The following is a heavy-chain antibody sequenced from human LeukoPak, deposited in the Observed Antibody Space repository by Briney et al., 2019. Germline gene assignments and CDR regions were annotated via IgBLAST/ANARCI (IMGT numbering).Heavy chain of an antibody. CDR2: IIPNSGAT. CDR1: GYTFTGYP. Sequence: ASVKVSCKASGYTFTGYPTLWVRQAPGQGLEWMGWIIPNSGATTYAQKFQGRVTMTRDTSISTAFMELSSLRSDDTAVYYCTREDYWGQGTPVTVSS. CDR3: TREDY. V-gene: IGHV1-2*02. J-gene: IGHJ4*02.